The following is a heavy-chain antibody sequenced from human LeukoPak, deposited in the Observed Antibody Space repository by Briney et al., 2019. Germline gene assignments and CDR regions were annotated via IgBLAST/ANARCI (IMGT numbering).Heavy chain of an antibody. V-gene: IGHV3-30*04. Sequence: GRSLRLSCAASGFTFSSYAMHWVRQAPGKGLEWVAVISYDGSNKYYADSVKGRFTISRDNSKNTLYLQMNSLRAEDTAVYYCARGDHLGYTFDYWGQGTLVTVSS. CDR2: ISYDGSNK. J-gene: IGHJ4*02. CDR1: GFTFSSYA. CDR3: ARGDHLGYTFDY. D-gene: IGHD1-1*01.